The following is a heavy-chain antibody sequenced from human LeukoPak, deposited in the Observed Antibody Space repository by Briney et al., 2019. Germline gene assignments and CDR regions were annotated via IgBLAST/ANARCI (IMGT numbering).Heavy chain of an antibody. CDR1: GGSISSGSYY. J-gene: IGHJ6*03. CDR3: ARLGGAIYFYYMDV. D-gene: IGHD2-2*02. Sequence: SETLSLTCTVSGGSISSGSYYWNWIRQPAGKGLEWIGRIYSSGSTNYNPSLRSRVTMSVDTSKNQFSMKLTSVTAADTAVYYCARLGGAIYFYYMDVWGKGTTVTISS. CDR2: IYSSGST. V-gene: IGHV4-61*02.